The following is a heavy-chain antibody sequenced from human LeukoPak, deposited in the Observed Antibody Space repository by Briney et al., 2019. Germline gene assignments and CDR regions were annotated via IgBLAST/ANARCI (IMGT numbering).Heavy chain of an antibody. CDR1: GYTLTELS. CDR2: FDPEDGET. J-gene: IGHJ6*02. CDR3: ATLTSYDRMYGMDV. V-gene: IGHV1-24*01. Sequence: ASVKVSCKVSGYTLTELSMHWVRQAPGKGLEWMGGFDPEDGETIYAQKFQGRVTMTEDTSTDTAYMELSSLRSEDTAVYYCATLTSYDRMYGMDVWGQGTTVTVSS. D-gene: IGHD5-12*01.